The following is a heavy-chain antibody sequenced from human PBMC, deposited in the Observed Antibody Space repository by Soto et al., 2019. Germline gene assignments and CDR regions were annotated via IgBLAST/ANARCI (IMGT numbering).Heavy chain of an antibody. Sequence: GASVKVSCKASGGTFSSYAISWVRQAPGQRLEWMGGIIPIFGTANYAQKFQGRVTITADESTSTAYMELSSLRPEDTAVYYCARVSDRYNWNEYYYYYYGMDVWGQGTTVTVSS. CDR3: ARVSDRYNWNEYYYYYYGMDV. CDR1: GGTFSSYA. CDR2: IIPIFGTA. D-gene: IGHD1-1*01. V-gene: IGHV1-69*13. J-gene: IGHJ6*02.